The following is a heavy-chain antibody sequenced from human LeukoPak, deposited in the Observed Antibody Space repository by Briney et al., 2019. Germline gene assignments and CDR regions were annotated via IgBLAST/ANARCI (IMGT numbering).Heavy chain of an antibody. V-gene: IGHV3-23*01. CDR2: ISGGGHST. CDR1: GFIFNYYA. Sequence: GGSLRLSCAAFGFIFNYYAMNWVRQAPGKGLEWVSAISGGGHSTYYADSVKGRFTISRDNSKNTLYLQMNSLRAEDTAVYFCAKGLEPGAFDIWGQGTRVTVSS. CDR3: AKGLEPGAFDI. J-gene: IGHJ3*02. D-gene: IGHD1-1*01.